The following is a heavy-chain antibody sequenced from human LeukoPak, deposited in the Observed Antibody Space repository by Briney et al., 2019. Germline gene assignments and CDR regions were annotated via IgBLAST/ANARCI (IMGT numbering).Heavy chain of an antibody. CDR1: GYTLTELS. D-gene: IGHD2-2*01. V-gene: IGHV1-24*01. CDR2: FDPEDGET. J-gene: IGHJ4*02. Sequence: ASVKVSCKVSGYTLTELSMHWVRQAPGKGLEWMGGFDPEDGETIYAQKFQGRVTMTEDTSTDTAYMELSSLRSEDTAVYYCATTKGYCSSTSCYHFDYWGQGTLVTVSS. CDR3: ATTKGYCSSTSCYHFDY.